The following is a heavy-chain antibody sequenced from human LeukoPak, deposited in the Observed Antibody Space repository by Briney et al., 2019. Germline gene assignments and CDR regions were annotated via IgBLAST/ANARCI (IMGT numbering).Heavy chain of an antibody. Sequence: GGSLRLSCAASGFTFSSYDVHSVRQATGKGLEWVSAIGTAGDTYYPGSVKGRFTISRENAKNSLYLQMNSLRAGDTAVYYCARDSGSIAVPGSTFDYWGQGTLVTVSS. D-gene: IGHD6-19*01. V-gene: IGHV3-13*01. CDR2: IGTAGDT. CDR1: GFTFSSYD. CDR3: ARDSGSIAVPGSTFDY. J-gene: IGHJ4*02.